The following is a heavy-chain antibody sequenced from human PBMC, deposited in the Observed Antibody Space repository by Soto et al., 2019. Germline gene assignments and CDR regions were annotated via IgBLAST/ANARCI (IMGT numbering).Heavy chain of an antibody. D-gene: IGHD6-19*01. CDR2: ISGSGGST. V-gene: IGHV3-23*01. Sequence: PGGSLRLSCAASGFTFSSYAMNWVRQAPGKGLEWVSAISGSGGSTYYADSVKGRFTISRDNSKNTLYLQMNSLRAEDTAVYYCAKDITVAGSRWGYYYYYGLDVWGQGTTVTVSS. CDR1: GFTFSSYA. CDR3: AKDITVAGSRWGYYYYYGLDV. J-gene: IGHJ6*02.